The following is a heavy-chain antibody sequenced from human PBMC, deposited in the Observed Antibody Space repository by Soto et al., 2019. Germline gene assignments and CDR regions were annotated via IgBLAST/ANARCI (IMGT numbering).Heavy chain of an antibody. V-gene: IGHV3-30-3*01. CDR2: ISYDGSNK. J-gene: IGHJ5*02. CDR1: GFTFSSYA. CDR3: ARDERDYGVVNWFDP. D-gene: IGHD4-17*01. Sequence: GGSLRLSCAASGFTFSSYAMHWVRQAPGKGLEWVAVISYDGSNKHYADSVKGRFTISRDNSKNTLYLQMNSLRAEDTAVYYCARDERDYGVVNWFDPWGQGTLVTVSS.